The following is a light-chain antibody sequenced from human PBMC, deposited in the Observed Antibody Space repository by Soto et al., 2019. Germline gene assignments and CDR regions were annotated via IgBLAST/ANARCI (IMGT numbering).Light chain of an antibody. V-gene: IGLV1-44*01. Sequence: QSVLTQPPSASGTPGQRVTISCSGSSSNIGSNTVNWYQQLPGTAPKLLIYSNNQRPSGVPDRFSGSKSGTSASLASSGLQSEDEADYYGAAWDDSLNGVFGGGTKVTVL. CDR1: SSNIGSNT. CDR3: AAWDDSLNGV. CDR2: SNN. J-gene: IGLJ3*02.